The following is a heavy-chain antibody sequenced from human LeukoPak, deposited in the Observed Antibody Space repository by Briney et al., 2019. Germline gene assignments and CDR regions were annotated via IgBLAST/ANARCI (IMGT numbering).Heavy chain of an antibody. CDR3: ARGPRYFDWLYYFDY. J-gene: IGHJ4*02. V-gene: IGHV3-53*01. CDR2: IYSGGST. D-gene: IGHD3-9*01. Sequence: PGGSLRLSCAASGFTVSSNYMSWVRQAPGKGLEWVPVIYSGGSTYYADSVKGRFTISRDNSKNTLYLQMNSLRAEDTAVYYCARGPRYFDWLYYFDYWGQGTLVTVSS. CDR1: GFTVSSNY.